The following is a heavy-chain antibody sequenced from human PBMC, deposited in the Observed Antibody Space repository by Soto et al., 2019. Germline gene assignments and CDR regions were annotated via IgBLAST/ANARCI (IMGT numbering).Heavy chain of an antibody. V-gene: IGHV3-15*01. CDR1: GFTFNDAW. CDR2: ILKKRDGGTT. Sequence: GGSLRLSCAVSGFTFNDAWMSWVRQAPGKGLEWVGRILKKRDGGTTDYAAPVKDRFTISRDDSKNMLYLQMNSLKTEDTAVYYCATGIGTFDFWGQGALVTVSS. J-gene: IGHJ4*02. CDR3: ATGIGTFDF. D-gene: IGHD1-7*01.